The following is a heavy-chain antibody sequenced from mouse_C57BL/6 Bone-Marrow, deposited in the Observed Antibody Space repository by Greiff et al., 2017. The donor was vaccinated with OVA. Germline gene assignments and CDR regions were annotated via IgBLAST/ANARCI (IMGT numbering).Heavy chain of an antibody. J-gene: IGHJ2*01. D-gene: IGHD1-1*01. CDR1: GFSSNPYA. CDR2: IRSKSNNYAT. Sequence: EVQGVESGGGLVQPKGSLKLSGAASGFSSNPYAMNWVRGAQGKGLEWVARIRSKSNNYATYYADSVKDRFTISRDDSESMLYLQMNNLKTEDTAMYYCVRHEGYGTGFDYWGQGTTLTVSS. CDR3: VRHEGYGTGFDY. V-gene: IGHV10-1*01.